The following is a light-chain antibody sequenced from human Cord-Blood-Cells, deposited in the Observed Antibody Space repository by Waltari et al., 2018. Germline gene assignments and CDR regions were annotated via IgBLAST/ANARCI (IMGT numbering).Light chain of an antibody. CDR3: CSYGV. CDR2: EAS. J-gene: IGLJ1*01. CDR1: SSDVGSYNL. V-gene: IGLV2-23*01. Sequence: QSALTQTASVSGSPGQSLTISCTGTSSDVGSYNLVSWYQQHPGKAPKLMIYEASRRTSGVSNRFSGSKSGNTASLTISGLQAEDEADYYCCSYGVFGTGTKVTVL.